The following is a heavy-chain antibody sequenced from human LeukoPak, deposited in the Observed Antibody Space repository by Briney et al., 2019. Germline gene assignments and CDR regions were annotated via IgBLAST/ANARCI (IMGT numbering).Heavy chain of an antibody. Sequence: ASVKVSCKASGYTFTSYYMHWVRQAPGQGLEWMGIINPSGGSTSYAQKLQGRVTMTTDTSTGTAYMELRSLRSDDTAVYYCARNDYGNYWDYWGQGTLVTVSS. CDR1: GYTFTSYY. J-gene: IGHJ4*02. CDR2: INPSGGST. D-gene: IGHD4-17*01. CDR3: ARNDYGNYWDY. V-gene: IGHV1-46*01.